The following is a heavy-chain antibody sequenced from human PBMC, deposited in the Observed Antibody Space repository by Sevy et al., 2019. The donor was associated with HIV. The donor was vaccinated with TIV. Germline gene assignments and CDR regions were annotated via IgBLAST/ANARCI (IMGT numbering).Heavy chain of an antibody. D-gene: IGHD3-3*01. CDR1: GGSISNADYF. J-gene: IGHJ4*02. CDR2: IYYSGRT. Sequence: QSQTLSLTCSVSGGSISNADYFWSWIRQPPGKGLEWIGYIYYSGRTYYNPSLKSRISISVDTSRNQFSLSLDSVTAADTAVYYCARMKFWNGYFDYWGQGTLVTVSS. V-gene: IGHV4-30-4*01. CDR3: ARMKFWNGYFDY.